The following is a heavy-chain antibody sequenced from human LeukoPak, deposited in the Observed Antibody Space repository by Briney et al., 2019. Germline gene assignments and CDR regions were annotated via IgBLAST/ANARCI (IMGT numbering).Heavy chain of an antibody. V-gene: IGHV4-34*01. CDR3: ARGGGFCSGATCKRWFDP. Sequence: PSETLSRTCAVYSGSFTGYYWTWIRQPPGKGLEWIAEINHSGSTNYNPSLKSRVTISVDTSKYQFSLNLSSVAAADTAVYSCARGGGFCSGATCKRWFDPWGQGTLVTVSS. CDR2: INHSGST. J-gene: IGHJ5*02. D-gene: IGHD2-15*01. CDR1: SGSFTGYY.